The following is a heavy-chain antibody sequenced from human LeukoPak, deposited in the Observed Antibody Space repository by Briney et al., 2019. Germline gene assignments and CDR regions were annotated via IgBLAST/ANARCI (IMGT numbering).Heavy chain of an antibody. Sequence: SVKVSCKASGGTFSSYAISWVRQAPGQGLEWMGRIIPILGIANYAQKFQGRVTITADKSTSTAYIELSSLRSEDTAVYYCARADSGSYSAPDYWGQGTLVTVSS. CDR3: ARADSGSYSAPDY. D-gene: IGHD1-26*01. V-gene: IGHV1-69*04. CDR1: GGTFSSYA. CDR2: IIPILGIA. J-gene: IGHJ4*02.